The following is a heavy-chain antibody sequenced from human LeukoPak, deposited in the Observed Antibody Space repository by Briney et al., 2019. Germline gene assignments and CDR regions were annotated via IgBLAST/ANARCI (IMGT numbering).Heavy chain of an antibody. D-gene: IGHD3-9*01. Sequence: ASVKVSCKASGYTFTGYYMHWVRQAPGQGLEWMGWINPNSGGTNYAQKFQGRVTMTRDTSTSTVYMELSSLRSEDTAVYYCARASRNYDILTGYRNWFDPWGQGTLVTVSS. V-gene: IGHV1-2*02. CDR2: INPNSGGT. CDR3: ARASRNYDILTGYRNWFDP. CDR1: GYTFTGYY. J-gene: IGHJ5*02.